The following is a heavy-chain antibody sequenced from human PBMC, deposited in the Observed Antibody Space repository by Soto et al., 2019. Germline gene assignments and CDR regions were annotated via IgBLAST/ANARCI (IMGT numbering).Heavy chain of an antibody. Sequence: QVQLQESGPGRVKPSETLSLTCSVSGGSISSYYWSWIRQPPGKALEWIANIFHSGITNYNPSLKSRVTLSVDTSKNQFSLKLRSATAADTAVYYCARGNPWDYWGQGTLVTVSS. D-gene: IGHD1-1*01. CDR2: IFHSGIT. V-gene: IGHV4-59*12. J-gene: IGHJ4*02. CDR3: ARGNPWDY. CDR1: GGSISSYY.